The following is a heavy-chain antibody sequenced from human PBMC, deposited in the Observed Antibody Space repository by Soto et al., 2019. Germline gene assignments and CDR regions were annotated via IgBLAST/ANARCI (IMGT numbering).Heavy chain of an antibody. D-gene: IGHD6-13*01. V-gene: IGHV4-59*01. J-gene: IGHJ4*02. CDR3: ARPGGSGWFYFDS. Sequence: SETLSLTCTVSGGSISSDFWSWIRQPPGKGLEWIGYISISGNTDYSPSLKSRATISADTSRNQFSLKLRSVNTADTAVYFCARPGGSGWFYFDSWGQGSQVTVSS. CDR1: GGSISSDF. CDR2: ISISGNT.